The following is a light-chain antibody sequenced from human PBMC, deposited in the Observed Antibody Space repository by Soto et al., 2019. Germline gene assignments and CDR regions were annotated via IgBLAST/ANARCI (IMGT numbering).Light chain of an antibody. CDR1: QSISSY. V-gene: IGKV1-39*01. CDR2: AAS. CDR3: QQSYSTLYT. Sequence: DIQMIQSPSSLSASVGDRVTITCRASQSISSYLNWYQQKPGRAPKLLIYAASSLQSGVPSRFSGSGSGTDFTLSISSLQPEDFATYFCQQSYSTLYTFGQGTRWISN. J-gene: IGKJ2*01.